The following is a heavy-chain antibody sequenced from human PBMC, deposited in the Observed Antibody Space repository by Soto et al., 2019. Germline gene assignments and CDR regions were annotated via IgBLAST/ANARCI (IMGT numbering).Heavy chain of an antibody. CDR1: GFTFSSYW. V-gene: IGHV3-74*01. D-gene: IGHD4-17*01. CDR3: AREDYGDYDNYYYYGMDV. Sequence: GGSLRLSCAASGFTFSSYWIHWVRQAPGKGLVWVSRINSDGSSTSYADSVKGRFTISRDNAKNTLYLQMNSLRAEDTAVYYCAREDYGDYDNYYYYGMDVWGQGTTVTVSS. J-gene: IGHJ6*02. CDR2: INSDGSST.